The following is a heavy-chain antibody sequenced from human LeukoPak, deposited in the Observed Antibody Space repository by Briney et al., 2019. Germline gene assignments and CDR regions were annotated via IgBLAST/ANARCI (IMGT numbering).Heavy chain of an antibody. V-gene: IGHV1-46*01. CDR1: GYTFTSYY. J-gene: IGHJ4*02. D-gene: IGHD5-24*01. CDR3: ARGSGQRWLQLPFDY. CDR2: INPSGGST. Sequence: ASVKVSCKASGYTFTSYYMHWVRQAPGQGLGWMGIINPSGGSTSYAQKFQGRVTMIRDTSTSTVYMELSSLRSEDTAVYYCARGSGQRWLQLPFDYWGQGTLVTVSS.